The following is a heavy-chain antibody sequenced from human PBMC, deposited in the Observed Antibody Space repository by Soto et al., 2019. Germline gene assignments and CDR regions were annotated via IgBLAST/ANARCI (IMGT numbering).Heavy chain of an antibody. CDR1: DDSTRSRYW. Sequence: SETLSLTCGVFDDSTRSRYWWTWLRRPPGRGLEWIGEVNQSGTSNYNPSLKSRVSISIDNSKNHFSLTMTSVTAADTAVYYCARAANYYDIEQQFDPWGQGTLVTVSS. CDR2: VNQSGTS. V-gene: IGHV4-4*02. J-gene: IGHJ5*02. D-gene: IGHD3-22*01. CDR3: ARAANYYDIEQQFDP.